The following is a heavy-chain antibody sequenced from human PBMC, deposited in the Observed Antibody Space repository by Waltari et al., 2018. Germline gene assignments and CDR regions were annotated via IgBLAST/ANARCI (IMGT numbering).Heavy chain of an antibody. J-gene: IGHJ4*02. CDR2: IYTSERT. Sequence: QVQLQESGPGLVKPSQTLSLTCTVSGGSISSGSYYWSWIRQPAGKGLEWIGRIYTSERTNYNPSLKSRVTISVDTSKNQFSLKLSSVTAADTAVYYCAREGVVGAMFDYWGQGTLVTVSS. V-gene: IGHV4-61*02. D-gene: IGHD1-26*01. CDR3: AREGVVGAMFDY. CDR1: GGSISSGSYY.